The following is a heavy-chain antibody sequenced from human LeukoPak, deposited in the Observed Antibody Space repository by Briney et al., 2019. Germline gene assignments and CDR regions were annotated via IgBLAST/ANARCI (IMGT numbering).Heavy chain of an antibody. CDR1: GFTFSSHW. Sequence: GSLRLSCVASGFTFSSHWMHWIRQPPGKGLEWIGEINHSGSTNYNPSLKSRVTISVDTSKNQFSLKLSSVTAADTAVYYCARGRSGWQFDYWGQGTLVTVSS. V-gene: IGHV4-34*01. J-gene: IGHJ4*02. D-gene: IGHD6-19*01. CDR2: INHSGST. CDR3: ARGRSGWQFDY.